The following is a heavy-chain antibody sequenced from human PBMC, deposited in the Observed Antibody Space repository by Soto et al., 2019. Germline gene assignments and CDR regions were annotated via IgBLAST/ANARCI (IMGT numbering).Heavy chain of an antibody. Sequence: DVQLLESGGHLVQPGGSLRLSCAASGFTFSSYAMSWVRQAPGKGLEWVSSVSAGGDMTYYSDSVKGRFTLSRDNSNNALFLQMNSLRIEDTARYYCARGDRGGSGSPASYYYSGLDVWGQGTTVTVS. V-gene: IGHV3-23*01. CDR2: VSAGGDMT. D-gene: IGHD3-10*01. CDR1: GFTFSSYA. CDR3: ARGDRGGSGSPASYYYSGLDV. J-gene: IGHJ6*02.